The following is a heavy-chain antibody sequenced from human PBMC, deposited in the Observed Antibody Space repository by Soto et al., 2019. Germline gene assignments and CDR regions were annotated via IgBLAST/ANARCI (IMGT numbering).Heavy chain of an antibody. CDR1: GDSISSGTHY. CDR3: ARSPPRGIAAANWFGP. V-gene: IGHV4-30-4*02. J-gene: IGHJ5*02. Sequence: SETLSFTCTVSGDSISSGTHYWSSSRQVTGKGLEWICYIYYTGHTYYAPSLKSWVSMSVVTAKNHFSLNLTSVTAADTAVYYCARSPPRGIAAANWFGPWGPGAMVTVSS. CDR2: IYYTGHT. D-gene: IGHD6-25*01.